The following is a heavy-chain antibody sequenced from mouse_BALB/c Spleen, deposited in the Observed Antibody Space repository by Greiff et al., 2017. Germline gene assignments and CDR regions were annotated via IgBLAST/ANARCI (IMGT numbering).Heavy chain of an antibody. CDR3: ARDGLYAMDY. CDR1: GFTFTDYY. V-gene: IGHV7-3*02. Sequence: EVQLVESGGGLVQPGGSLRLSCATSGFTFTDYYMSWVRQPPGKALEWLGFIRNKANGYTTEYSASVKGRFTISRDNSQSILYLQMNTLRAEDSATYYCARDGLYAMDYWGQGTSVTVSS. CDR2: IRNKANGYTT. J-gene: IGHJ4*01.